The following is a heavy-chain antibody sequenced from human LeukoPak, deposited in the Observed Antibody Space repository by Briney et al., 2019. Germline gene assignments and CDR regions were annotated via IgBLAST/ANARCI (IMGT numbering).Heavy chain of an antibody. CDR2: IYYSGST. CDR3: AREGYCSSTSCLDV. D-gene: IGHD2-2*01. V-gene: IGHV4-30-4*08. Sequence: SETLSLTCTVSGGSIGSGDYYWSWIRQPPGKGLEWIGYIYYSGSTYYNPSLKSRVTISVDTPKNQFSLKLSSVTAADTAVYYCAREGYCSSTSCLDVWGKGTTVTVSS. J-gene: IGHJ6*04. CDR1: GGSIGSGDYY.